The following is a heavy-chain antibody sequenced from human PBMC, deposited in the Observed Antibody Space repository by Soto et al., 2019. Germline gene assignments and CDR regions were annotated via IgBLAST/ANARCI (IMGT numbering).Heavy chain of an antibody. D-gene: IGHD6-6*01. CDR3: ARLPIAARQGLLGDY. Sequence: ASVKVSCKASGYTFTSYAMHWVRQAPGQRLEWMGWINAGNGNTKYSQKFQGRVTITRDTSASTAYMELSSLRSEDTAVYYCARLPIAARQGLLGDYWGQGTLVTVSS. CDR2: INAGNGNT. V-gene: IGHV1-3*01. CDR1: GYTFTSYA. J-gene: IGHJ4*02.